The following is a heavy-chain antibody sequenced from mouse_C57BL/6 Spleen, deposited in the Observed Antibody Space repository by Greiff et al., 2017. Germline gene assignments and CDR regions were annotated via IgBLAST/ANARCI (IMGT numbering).Heavy chain of an antibody. V-gene: IGHV1-9*01. CDR1: GYTFTGYW. D-gene: IGHD2-3*01. CDR2: ILPGSGST. CDR3: ARGGGYYAFAY. Sequence: VPLQQSGAELMKPGASVKLSCKATGYTFTGYWIEWVKQRPGHGLEWIGEILPGSGSTNYNEKFKGKATLTADTSSSTAYMQLSSLTTEDSAIYYCARGGGYYAFAYWGQGTLVTVAA. J-gene: IGHJ3*01.